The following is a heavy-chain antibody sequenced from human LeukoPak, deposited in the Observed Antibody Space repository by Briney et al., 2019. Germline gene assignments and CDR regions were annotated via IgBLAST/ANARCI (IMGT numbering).Heavy chain of an antibody. V-gene: IGHV1-2*02. D-gene: IGHD3-10*01. J-gene: IGHJ4*02. Sequence: ASVKVSCKASGYTFTDYYMHWVRQAPGQGLEWMGWINPNSGDTNYAQKFQGRVTMTRDTSTSTVYMELSSLRSEDTAVYYCARDSGMVRGTVDYWGQGTLVTVSS. CDR1: GYTFTDYY. CDR3: ARDSGMVRGTVDY. CDR2: INPNSGDT.